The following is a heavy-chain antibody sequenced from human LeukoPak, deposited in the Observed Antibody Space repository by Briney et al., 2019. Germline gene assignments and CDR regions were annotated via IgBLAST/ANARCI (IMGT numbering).Heavy chain of an antibody. D-gene: IGHD6-13*01. V-gene: IGHV3-48*03. CDR3: ARHYSSSWFGY. J-gene: IGHJ4*02. Sequence: GGSLRLSCAASGFTFSSYEMNWVRQAPGKGLEWVSYISSSGSTIYYADSVKGRFTISRDNAKNSLYLQMNSLRVEDTAVYYCARHYSSSWFGYWGQGTPVTVSS. CDR1: GFTFSSYE. CDR2: ISSSGSTI.